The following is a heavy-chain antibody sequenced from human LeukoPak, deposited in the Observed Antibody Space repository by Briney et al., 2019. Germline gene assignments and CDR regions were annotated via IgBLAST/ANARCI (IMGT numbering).Heavy chain of an antibody. V-gene: IGHV4-39*07. CDR2: IYYSGTT. CDR3: ARARGYSYAFDY. CDR1: GGSISSSSYC. Sequence: SETLSLTCTVSGGSISSSSYCWGWIRQPPGKGLEWIGSIYYSGTTYYSPSLKSRVAISVDTSKNQFSLNLSSVTAADTAVYFCARARGYSYAFDYWGQGTLVTVSS. D-gene: IGHD5-18*01. J-gene: IGHJ4*02.